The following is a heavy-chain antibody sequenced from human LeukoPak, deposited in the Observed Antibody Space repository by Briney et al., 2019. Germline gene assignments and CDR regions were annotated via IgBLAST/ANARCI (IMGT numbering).Heavy chain of an antibody. Sequence: GGSLRLSCAASGFTFSSYAMSWVREAPGKGLEWVSAICGSGGRTYSAASVTGRFTISRDNSKNTLYLQMNSLRAEDAAVYYCAKDALTTVTTGDYFDYWGQGTLVTVSS. J-gene: IGHJ4*02. D-gene: IGHD4-11*01. CDR3: AKDALTTVTTGDYFDY. V-gene: IGHV3-23*01. CDR2: ICGSGGRT. CDR1: GFTFSSYA.